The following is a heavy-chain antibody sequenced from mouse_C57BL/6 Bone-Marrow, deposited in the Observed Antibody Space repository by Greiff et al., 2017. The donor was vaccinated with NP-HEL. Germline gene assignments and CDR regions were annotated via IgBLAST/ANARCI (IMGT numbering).Heavy chain of an antibody. Sequence: VQLQQSGPELVKPGASVKISCKASGYAFSSSWMNWVKQRPGKGLEWIGRIYPGDGDTNYNGKFKGKATLTADKSSSTAYMQLSSLTSEDSAVYFCARSLLLYFDVWGTGTTVTVSS. J-gene: IGHJ1*03. CDR1: GYAFSSSW. CDR2: IYPGDGDT. V-gene: IGHV1-82*01. CDR3: ARSLLLYFDV. D-gene: IGHD2-10*01.